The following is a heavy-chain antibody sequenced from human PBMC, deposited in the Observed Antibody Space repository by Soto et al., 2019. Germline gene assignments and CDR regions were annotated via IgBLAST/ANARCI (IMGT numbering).Heavy chain of an antibody. CDR1: GYTLTGYY. V-gene: IGHV1-2*02. CDR3: ARGGPKLGYCSSTSCYWEEYYFDY. D-gene: IGHD2-2*01. CDR2: INPNSGGT. Sequence: ASVKVSCKASGYTLTGYYMHWVRQAPGQGLEWMGWINPNSGGTNYAQKFQGRVTMTRDTSISTAYMELSRLRSDDTAVYYCARGGPKLGYCSSTSCYWEEYYFDYWGQGTLVTVSS. J-gene: IGHJ4*02.